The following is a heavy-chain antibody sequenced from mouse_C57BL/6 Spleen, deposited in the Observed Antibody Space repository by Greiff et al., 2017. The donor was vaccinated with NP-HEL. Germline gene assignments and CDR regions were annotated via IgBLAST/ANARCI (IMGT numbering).Heavy chain of an antibody. Sequence: QVQLKQPGAELVMPGASVKLSCKASGYTFTSYWMHWVKQRPGQGLEWIGEIDPSDSYTNYNQKFKGKSTLTVDKSSSTAYMQRSSLTSEDSAVYYCARWYYGSRGYFDYWGQGTTLTVSS. CDR2: IDPSDSYT. CDR3: ARWYYGSRGYFDY. V-gene: IGHV1-69*01. D-gene: IGHD1-1*01. CDR1: GYTFTSYW. J-gene: IGHJ2*01.